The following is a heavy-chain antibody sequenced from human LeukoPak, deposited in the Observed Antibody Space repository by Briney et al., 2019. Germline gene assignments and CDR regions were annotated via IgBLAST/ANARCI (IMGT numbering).Heavy chain of an antibody. CDR2: ISGGGSYI. CDR3: ARGLGDYDAFDV. Sequence: GGSLGLSCAGSGFTFSTYGMHWVRQAPGKGLQWVSSISGGGSYIFYADSVEGRFSVSRDNAKNSVFLQMNSLRAEDTAVYYCARGLGDYDAFDVWGHGARVTVAS. CDR1: GFTFSTYG. J-gene: IGHJ3*01. V-gene: IGHV3-21*01. D-gene: IGHD4-17*01.